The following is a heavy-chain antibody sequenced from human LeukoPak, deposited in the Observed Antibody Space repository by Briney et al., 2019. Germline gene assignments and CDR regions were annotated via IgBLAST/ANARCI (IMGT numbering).Heavy chain of an antibody. CDR2: ISSISSTI. D-gene: IGHD2-15*01. CDR3: ARGHCSGGSCHGAFDI. Sequence: GGSLRLSCAASGFTFSSYSMNWVRQAPGKGLEWVSYISSISSTIYYADSVKGRFTISRDNAKNSLYLQMNSLRDEDTAVYYCARGHCSGGSCHGAFDIWGQGTMVTVSS. J-gene: IGHJ3*02. CDR1: GFTFSSYS. V-gene: IGHV3-48*02.